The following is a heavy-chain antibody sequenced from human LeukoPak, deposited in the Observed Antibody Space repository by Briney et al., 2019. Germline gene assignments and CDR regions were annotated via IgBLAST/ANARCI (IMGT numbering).Heavy chain of an antibody. J-gene: IGHJ4*02. V-gene: IGHV3-23*01. CDR3: AKNPRMATARPLDY. Sequence: PGGSLRLSCAASGFTFSSYAMSWVRQAPGKGLEWVSAISGSGGSTYYADSVKGRFTISRDNSKNTLYLQMNSLRAEDTAVYYCAKNPRMATARPLDYWGQGTLVTVSS. CDR2: ISGSGGST. D-gene: IGHD5-24*01. CDR1: GFTFSSYA.